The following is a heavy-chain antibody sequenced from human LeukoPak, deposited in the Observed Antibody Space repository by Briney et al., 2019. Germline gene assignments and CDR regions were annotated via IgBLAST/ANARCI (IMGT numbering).Heavy chain of an antibody. CDR1: GFTFRTYW. J-gene: IGHJ4*02. CDR3: TRDFDAATGY. D-gene: IGHD3-9*01. CDR2: INPDGSST. V-gene: IGHV3-74*01. Sequence: PGGSLRLSCGASGFTFRTYWMHWVRQAPGKGLVWVSRINPDGSSTGYADSVRGRFTISRDNAKSTLYLQMNSLRAEDTAVYYCTRDFDAATGYWGQGTLVTVSS.